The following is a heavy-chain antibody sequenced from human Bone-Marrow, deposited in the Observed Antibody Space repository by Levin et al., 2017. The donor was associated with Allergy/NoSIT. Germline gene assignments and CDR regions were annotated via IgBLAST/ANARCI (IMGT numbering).Heavy chain of an antibody. CDR2: ICSDGRSI. J-gene: IGHJ4*02. CDR3: ARGLSTSGHYLDY. CDR1: GFTFNNYC. Sequence: PGGSLRLSCAASGFTFNNYCMHWVRQAPGKGLVWVSRICSDGRSITYADSVRGRFTISRDNAKNTLHLQMNSLRAEDTAVYSCARGLSTSGHYLDYWRQGALITGSS. D-gene: IGHD3-10*01. V-gene: IGHV3-74*01.